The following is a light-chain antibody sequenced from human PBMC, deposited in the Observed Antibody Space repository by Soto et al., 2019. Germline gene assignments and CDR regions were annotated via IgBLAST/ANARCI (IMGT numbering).Light chain of an antibody. CDR2: DAS. J-gene: IGKJ5*01. CDR1: QSVSSSY. V-gene: IGKV3-20*01. CDR3: QQLVAHRNT. Sequence: EIVLTQSPGTLSLSPGERATLSCRASQSVSSSYLAWYQQKPGQAPRLLIYDASSRATGIPDRFSGSGSGTDFTLTISRLEPEDFAVYYCQQLVAHRNTFGQGTRLEIK.